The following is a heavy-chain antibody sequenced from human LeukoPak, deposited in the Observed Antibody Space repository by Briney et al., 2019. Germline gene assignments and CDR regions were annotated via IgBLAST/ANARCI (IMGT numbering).Heavy chain of an antibody. CDR2: ISVYNDNT. V-gene: IGHV1-18*01. J-gene: IGHJ5*02. Sequence: EASVKVSCKASGYTFTSYGISWVRQAPGQGLEWMGWISVYNDNTYYSQKLQGRVTMTTDTSTSTAYMELRSLRSDDTAVYYCAWDMKRSRARWENLGFDPWGQGTLVTVSS. CDR3: AWDMKRSRARWENLGFDP. CDR1: GYTFTSYG. D-gene: IGHD1-26*01.